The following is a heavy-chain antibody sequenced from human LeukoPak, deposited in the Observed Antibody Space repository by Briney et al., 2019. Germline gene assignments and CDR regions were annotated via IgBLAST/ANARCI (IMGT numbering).Heavy chain of an antibody. J-gene: IGHJ3*02. D-gene: IGHD3-22*01. CDR3: ASDSSGYKGGLSAFDI. V-gene: IGHV4-30-4*07. CDR2: IYYSGST. Sequence: SQTLSLTCAVSGGSISSGGYSWSWIRQPPGKGLEWIGYIYYSGSTYYNPSLKSRVTISVDTSKNQFSLKLSSVTAADTAVYYCASDSSGYKGGLSAFDIWGQGTMVTVSS. CDR1: GGSISSGGYS.